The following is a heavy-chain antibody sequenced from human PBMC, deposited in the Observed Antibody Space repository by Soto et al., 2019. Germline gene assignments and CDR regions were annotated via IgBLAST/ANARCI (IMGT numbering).Heavy chain of an antibody. CDR1: GGSISSSSYY. Sequence: PSETLSLTCTVSGGSISSSSYYRGWIRQPPGKGLEWIGSIFYSGSTYYNPSLKSRVTISVDTSKNQFSLKLSSVTAADTAVYYCARHLTYCSAGSCYSDFPYYGMDVWGQGTTVTVSS. CDR2: IFYSGST. J-gene: IGHJ6*02. CDR3: ARHLTYCSAGSCYSDFPYYGMDV. D-gene: IGHD2-15*01. V-gene: IGHV4-39*01.